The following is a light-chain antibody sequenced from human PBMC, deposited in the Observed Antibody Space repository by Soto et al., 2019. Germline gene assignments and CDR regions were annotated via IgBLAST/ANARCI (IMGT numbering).Light chain of an antibody. CDR1: NIGSKS. CDR3: QVWDSSSDHYV. CDR2: DDG. V-gene: IGLV3-21*02. J-gene: IGLJ1*01. Sequence: SYELTQPPSVSVAPGQTARITSGGNNIGSKSVHWYQQKPGQAPVLVVYDDGDRPSGIPERFSGSNSGNTATLTISRVEAGDEADYYCQVWDSSSDHYVFGTGTKVTVL.